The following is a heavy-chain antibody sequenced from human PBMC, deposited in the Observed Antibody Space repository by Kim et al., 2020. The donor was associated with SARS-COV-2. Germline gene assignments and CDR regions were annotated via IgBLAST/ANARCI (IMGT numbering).Heavy chain of an antibody. CDR2: INQDGSEK. CDR1: EFTFNTYR. Sequence: GGSLRLSCTVSEFTFNTYRMTWVRQAPGKGLEWVAQINQDGSEKFYVDSVKGRFTISRDNASNSLYLQMDSLRAEDTAVYYCVAGGTYLGVWGQGTLVTVSS. D-gene: IGHD3-16*01. CDR3: VAGGTYLGV. J-gene: IGHJ4*02. V-gene: IGHV3-7*01.